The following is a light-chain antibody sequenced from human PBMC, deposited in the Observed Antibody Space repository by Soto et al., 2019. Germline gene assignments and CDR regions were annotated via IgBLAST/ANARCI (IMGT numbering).Light chain of an antibody. CDR3: QQYGSSSWT. CDR1: QSVSSSY. J-gene: IGKJ1*01. CDR2: GAS. Sequence: EIVLTQSPGTLSLSPGERVTLSCRASQSVSSSYLAWYQQKPGQAPRPLIYGASSRATGIPDRFSGSGSGTDFTLTISRLEPEDFAVYYCQQYGSSSWTFGQGTKVDIK. V-gene: IGKV3-20*01.